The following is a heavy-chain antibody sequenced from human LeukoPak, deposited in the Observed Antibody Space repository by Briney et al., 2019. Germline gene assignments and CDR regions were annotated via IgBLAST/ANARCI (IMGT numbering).Heavy chain of an antibody. CDR2: IYHSGST. D-gene: IGHD5/OR15-5a*01. J-gene: IGHJ3*02. Sequence: SQTLSLTCAVSGDSIKNGAYTWSWIRQPPGKGLEWIGDIYHSGSTNYNPSLKSRVPLSVDMSKNQFSLNLSSVTAADTAVYWCARQRTVSTTRGFDIWGQGTMVTVSS. CDR3: ARQRTVSTTRGFDI. V-gene: IGHV4-30-2*01. CDR1: GDSIKNGAYT.